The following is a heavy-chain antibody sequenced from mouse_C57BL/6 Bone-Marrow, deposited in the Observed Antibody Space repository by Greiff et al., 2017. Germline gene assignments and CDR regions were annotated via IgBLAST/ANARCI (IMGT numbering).Heavy chain of an antibody. J-gene: IGHJ4*01. V-gene: IGHV1-76*01. D-gene: IGHD2-1*01. CDR1: GYTFTDYY. Sequence: VQLQESGAELVRPGASVKLSCKASGYTFTDYYINWVKQRPGQGLEWIARIYPGSGNTYYNEKFKGKATLTAEKSSSTAYMQLSSLTSEDSAVYFCARGSIYYDAMDYWGQGTSVTVSS. CDR2: IYPGSGNT. CDR3: ARGSIYYDAMDY.